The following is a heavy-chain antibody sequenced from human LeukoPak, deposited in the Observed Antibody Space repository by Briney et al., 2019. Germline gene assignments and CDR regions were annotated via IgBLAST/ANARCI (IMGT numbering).Heavy chain of an antibody. CDR1: GITFSNYA. CDR2: ISGSAPKI. D-gene: IGHD5-18*01. V-gene: IGHV3-23*01. J-gene: IGHJ4*02. Sequence: PGGSLRLSCVASGITFSNYAVSWVRQAPEKGLDWVSVISGSAPKIRYADSVKGRFTISRDNSENIVYLQMNNLRAEDTAVYYCAGRVTGYSSGYVYWGQGTLVTVSS. CDR3: AGRVTGYSSGYVY.